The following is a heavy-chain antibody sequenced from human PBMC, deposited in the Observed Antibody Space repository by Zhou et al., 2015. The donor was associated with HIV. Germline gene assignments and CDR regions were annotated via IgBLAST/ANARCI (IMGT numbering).Heavy chain of an antibody. Sequence: QVQLVQSGAEVKKPGSSVKVSCKASGGTFSSYAISWVRQAPGQGLEWMGGIIPIFGTANYAQKFQGRVTITADESTSTAYMELSSLRSEDTAVYYCARGWHYYGSGPSNYGMDVWGQGTTVTVSS. CDR2: IIPIFGTA. D-gene: IGHD3-10*01. J-gene: IGHJ6*02. CDR3: ARGWHYYGSGPSNYGMDV. CDR1: GGTFSSYA. V-gene: IGHV1-69*01.